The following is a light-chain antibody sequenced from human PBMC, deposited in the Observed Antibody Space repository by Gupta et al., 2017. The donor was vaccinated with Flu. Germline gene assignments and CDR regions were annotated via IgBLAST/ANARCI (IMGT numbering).Light chain of an antibody. V-gene: IGKV3-15*01. Sequence: ELVMTQSPATLSVSPGERATLSCRASQSVSSNLAWYQQKPGQAPRLLIYGASTRDTGIPARFSGSGSGTEFTLTISSLQSEDFAVYYCQQYNNWPPYTFGQGTKLEIK. CDR1: QSVSSN. CDR2: GAS. J-gene: IGKJ2*01. CDR3: QQYNNWPPYT.